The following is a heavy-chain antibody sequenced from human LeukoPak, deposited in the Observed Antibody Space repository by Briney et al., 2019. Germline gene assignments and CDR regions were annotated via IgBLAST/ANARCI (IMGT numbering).Heavy chain of an antibody. CDR2: ISYDGSNK. D-gene: IGHD3-22*01. CDR1: GFTFNSYA. CDR3: AKPTGPMIVVVIRGPFDY. Sequence: PGRSLRLSCAASGFTFNSYAMHWVRQAPGKGLEWVAVISYDGSNKYYADSVKGRFTISRDNSKNTLYLQMNSLRAEDTAVYYCAKPTGPMIVVVIRGPFDYWGQGTLVTISS. V-gene: IGHV3-30*18. J-gene: IGHJ4*02.